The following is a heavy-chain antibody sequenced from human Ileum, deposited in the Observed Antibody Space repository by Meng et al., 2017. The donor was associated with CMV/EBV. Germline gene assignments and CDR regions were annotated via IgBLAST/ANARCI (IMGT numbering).Heavy chain of an antibody. Sequence: LSCSASGFTFSSYAMSWVRQAPGKGLEWVSAISGSGGRTYYADSVKGRFTISRDNSKNTLYLQMNSLRAEDTAVYYCAKTVGATTIDYWGQGTLVTVSS. J-gene: IGHJ4*02. D-gene: IGHD1-26*01. CDR2: ISGSGGRT. V-gene: IGHV3-23*01. CDR3: AKTVGATTIDY. CDR1: GFTFSSYA.